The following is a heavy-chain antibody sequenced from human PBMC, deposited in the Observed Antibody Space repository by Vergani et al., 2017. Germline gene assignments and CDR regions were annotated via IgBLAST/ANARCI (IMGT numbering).Heavy chain of an antibody. J-gene: IGHJ4*02. CDR1: GYTFFNYG. CDR2: IRADNGDT. V-gene: IGHV1-18*04. Sequence: QVQLVQSGPEMKQPGASVKVSCKASGYTFFNYGVNWIRRAPGQGFEWLGWIRADNGDTRYAPRLQDRLTLTTDSSTSTAYMELRSLKSDDTAVYYCTRDGTYYYGSGSYYVFEYWGQGTLVNVSS. CDR3: TRDGTYYYGSGSYYVFEY. D-gene: IGHD3-10*01.